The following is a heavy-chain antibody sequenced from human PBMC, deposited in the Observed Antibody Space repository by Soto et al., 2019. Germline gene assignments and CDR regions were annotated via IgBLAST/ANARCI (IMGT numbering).Heavy chain of an antibody. Sequence: SETLSLTCTASGGSISSYYWSWIRQPPGKRLEWMGYIYYSGSTNYNPSLKSRVTISVDTSKNQFSLKLSSVTAADTAVYYCARGGWYYDSSGYYRELAEYFQHWGQGTLVTVSS. J-gene: IGHJ1*01. V-gene: IGHV4-59*01. D-gene: IGHD3-22*01. CDR1: GGSISSYY. CDR2: IYYSGST. CDR3: ARGGWYYDSSGYYRELAEYFQH.